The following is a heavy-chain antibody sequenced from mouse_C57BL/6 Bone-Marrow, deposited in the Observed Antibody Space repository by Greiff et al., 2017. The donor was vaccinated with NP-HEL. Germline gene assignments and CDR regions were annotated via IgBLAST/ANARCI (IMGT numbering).Heavy chain of an antibody. J-gene: IGHJ4*01. CDR2: IRNKANGYTI. CDR1: GFTFTDYY. Sequence: DVHLVESGGGLVQPGGSLSLSCAASGFTFTDYYMSWVRQPPGKALEWVGFIRNKANGYTIEYSASVKGRFTISRDNSQSILYLQMNALRAEDSATYYCARSVYYDYAVDPFYGMDYWGQGTSVTVSA. D-gene: IGHD2-4*01. V-gene: IGHV7-3*01. CDR3: ARSVYYDYAVDPFYGMDY.